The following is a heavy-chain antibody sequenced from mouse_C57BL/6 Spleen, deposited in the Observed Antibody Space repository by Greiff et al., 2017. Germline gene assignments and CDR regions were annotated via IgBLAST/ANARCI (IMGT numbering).Heavy chain of an antibody. D-gene: IGHD2-5*01. J-gene: IGHJ4*01. CDR1: GFTFSDYG. CDR2: ISSGSSTI. V-gene: IGHV5-17*01. Sequence: DVQLVESGGGLVKPGGSLKLSCAASGFTFSDYGMHWVRQAPEKGLEWVAYISSGSSTIYYADTVKGRFTISRDNAKNTLFLQMTSLRSEYTAMYYCARNSNYYAMDYWGQGTSVTVSS. CDR3: ARNSNYYAMDY.